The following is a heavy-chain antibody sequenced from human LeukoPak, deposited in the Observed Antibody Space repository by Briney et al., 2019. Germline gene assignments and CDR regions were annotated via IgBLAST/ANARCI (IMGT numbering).Heavy chain of an antibody. CDR3: ARVGVRYYYGSGSYYNGGRGDYYGMDV. D-gene: IGHD3-10*01. Sequence: GGSLRLSCAASGFTFSDYYMSWIRQAPGKGLEWVSYTSSSGSTIYYADSVKGRFTISRDNAKNSLYLQMNSLRAEDTAVYYCARVGVRYYYGSGSYYNGGRGDYYGMDVWGQGTTVTVSS. CDR2: TSSSGSTI. CDR1: GFTFSDYY. V-gene: IGHV3-11*01. J-gene: IGHJ6*02.